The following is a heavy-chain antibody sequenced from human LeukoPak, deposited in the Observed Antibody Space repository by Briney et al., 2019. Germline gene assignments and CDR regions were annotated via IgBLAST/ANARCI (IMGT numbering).Heavy chain of an antibody. V-gene: IGHV4-34*01. J-gene: IGHJ4*02. CDR1: GGSFSPYY. Sequence: SETLSLTCAVYGGSFSPYYWSWIRQPPGKGLEWIGEINHSGSTNYNPSLKSRRTISVDPYKNQFSLRLSSVTAADTAVYYCARGGFYCGGDCYVDYWGQGTLVTVSS. CDR3: ARGGFYCGGDCYVDY. D-gene: IGHD2-21*02. CDR2: INHSGST.